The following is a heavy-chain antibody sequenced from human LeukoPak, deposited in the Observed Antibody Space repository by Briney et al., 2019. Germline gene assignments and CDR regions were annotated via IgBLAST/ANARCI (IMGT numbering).Heavy chain of an antibody. V-gene: IGHV1-69*13. Sequence: ASVKVSCKASGGXFSSYAISWVRQAPGQGLEWMGQIIPIFGTANYAQKFQGRVTITADESTSTAYMELSSLRSEDTAVYYCAGEYYYGSGSYYRTSFDYWGQGTLVTVSS. CDR2: IIPIFGTA. D-gene: IGHD3-10*01. CDR1: GGXFSSYA. CDR3: AGEYYYGSGSYYRTSFDY. J-gene: IGHJ4*02.